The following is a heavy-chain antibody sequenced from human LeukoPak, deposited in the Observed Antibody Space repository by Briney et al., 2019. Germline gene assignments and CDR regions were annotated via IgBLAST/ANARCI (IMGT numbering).Heavy chain of an antibody. CDR2: ISGSGGST. CDR3: AKDSSGWYKGRDYYYYYMDV. Sequence: GGSLSLSCAASGFTISSYAMSWVRQAPRKGLEWVSAISGSGGSTYYPDSVKGRFTISRDNSKNTLYLQMNSLRAEDTAVYYCAKDSSGWYKGRDYYYYYMDVWGKGTTVTISS. CDR1: GFTISSYA. V-gene: IGHV3-23*01. J-gene: IGHJ6*03. D-gene: IGHD6-19*01.